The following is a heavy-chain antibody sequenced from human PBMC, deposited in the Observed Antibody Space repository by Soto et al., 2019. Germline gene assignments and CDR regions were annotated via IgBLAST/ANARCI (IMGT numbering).Heavy chain of an antibody. CDR1: GFIFSDHA. CDR2: ISGNGIAT. V-gene: IGHV3-23*01. J-gene: IGHJ5*02. Sequence: GGSLRLSCEASGFIFSDHAMSWVRQAPGKGLKWVSAISGNGIATYYADSVKGRFTISRDNSKNTLYLQMNRLRADDTAVYYCARDAISMVRGTNNWFDPWGREPWSPSPQ. CDR3: ARDAISMVRGTNNWFDP. D-gene: IGHD3-10*01.